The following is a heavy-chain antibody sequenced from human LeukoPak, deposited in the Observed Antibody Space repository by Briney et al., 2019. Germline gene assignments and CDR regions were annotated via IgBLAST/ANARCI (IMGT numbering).Heavy chain of an antibody. CDR2: IRFYGGDT. J-gene: IGHJ3*01. CDR3: AKEIDGFDV. V-gene: IGHV3-74*01. Sequence: GGSLRLSCAASGFTFNNYWMHWVRQAPGMGWVWVSSIRFYGGDTAYADSAKGRFTISRDNAKNTMFLQMNNLRAEDTAVYYCAKEIDGFDVWGQGTLVTVSS. CDR1: GFTFNNYW.